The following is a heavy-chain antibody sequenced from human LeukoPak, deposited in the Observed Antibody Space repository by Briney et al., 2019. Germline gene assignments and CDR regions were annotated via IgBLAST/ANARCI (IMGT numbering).Heavy chain of an antibody. D-gene: IGHD6-19*01. CDR1: GGSFSGYY. J-gene: IGHJ4*02. CDR3: ARAIAVAGLLYYFDY. Sequence: SETLSLTCAVYGGSFSGYYWSWIRQPPGKGLEWIGEINHSGSTNYNPSLKSRVNLSVDKSKTQFSLKLSSVTAADTAVYYCARAIAVAGLLYYFDYWGQGTLVDVSS. V-gene: IGHV4-34*01. CDR2: INHSGST.